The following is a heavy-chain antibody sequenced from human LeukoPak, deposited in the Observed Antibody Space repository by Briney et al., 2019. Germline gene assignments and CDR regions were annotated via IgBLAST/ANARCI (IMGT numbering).Heavy chain of an antibody. V-gene: IGHV4-59*01. CDR3: ARVAYDFWSGYYNNNYYYYMDV. Sequence: SETLSLTCTVSGGSISSYYWSWIRQPPGKGLEWLGYIYYSGSTNYNPSLKSRVTISVDTSKNQFSLKLSSVTAADTAVYYCARVAYDFWSGYYNNNYYYYMDVWGKGTTVTVSS. J-gene: IGHJ6*03. CDR2: IYYSGST. D-gene: IGHD3-3*01. CDR1: GGSISSYY.